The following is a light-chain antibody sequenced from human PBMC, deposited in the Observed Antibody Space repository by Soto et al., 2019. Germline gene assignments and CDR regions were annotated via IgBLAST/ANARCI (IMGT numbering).Light chain of an antibody. Sequence: EIVLTQSPGTLSLSPGERATLSCRASQSVSSTYLTWYQQKPGQPPRLLIYGASSRATGIPDRFSGSGSGTDFTLTISRLEPEDFAVYYCQQYGNSPRYTFGQGTKLEIK. V-gene: IGKV3-20*01. J-gene: IGKJ2*01. CDR1: QSVSSTY. CDR2: GAS. CDR3: QQYGNSPRYT.